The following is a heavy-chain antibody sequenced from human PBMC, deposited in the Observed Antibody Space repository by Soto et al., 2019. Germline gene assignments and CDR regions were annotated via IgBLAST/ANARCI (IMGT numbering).Heavy chain of an antibody. CDR2: ISSSGSTI. CDR1: GFTFSDYY. V-gene: IGHV3-11*01. CDR3: ARFDDYIWGSYRSEYYFDY. D-gene: IGHD3-16*02. J-gene: IGHJ4*02. Sequence: GGSLRLSCAACGFTFSDYYMSWIRQAPGKGLEWVSYISSSGSTIYYADSVKGRFTISRDNAKNSLYLQMNSLRAEDTAVYYCARFDDYIWGSYRSEYYFDYWGQGTLVTVSS.